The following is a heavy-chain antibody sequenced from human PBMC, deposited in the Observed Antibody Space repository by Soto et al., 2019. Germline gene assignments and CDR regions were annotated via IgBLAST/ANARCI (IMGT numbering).Heavy chain of an antibody. Sequence: SETLSLTCTVSGVSISSSIYYWGWIRQPPGKGLEWIGNIYYSGSTYYNPSLKSRVTISVDTSKNQFSLKLSSVTAADTAVYYCARLTPANYYYGMDVWGQGTTVTVSS. D-gene: IGHD2-2*01. J-gene: IGHJ6*02. CDR2: IYYSGST. CDR3: ARLTPANYYYGMDV. CDR1: GVSISSSIYY. V-gene: IGHV4-39*01.